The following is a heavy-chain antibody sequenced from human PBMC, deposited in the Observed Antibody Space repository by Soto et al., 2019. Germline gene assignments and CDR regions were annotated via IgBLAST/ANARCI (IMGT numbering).Heavy chain of an antibody. V-gene: IGHV3-23*01. J-gene: IGHJ4*02. CDR3: AKDREYGDFFDY. CDR1: GFTFSSYA. D-gene: IGHD4-17*01. CDR2: ISGSGGST. Sequence: PVGSLRLSCAASGFTFSSYAMSWVRQAPGKGLEWVSAISGSGGSTYYADSVKGRFTVSRDNSKNTLYLQMNSLRAEDTAVYYCAKDREYGDFFDYWGQGTLVTVSS.